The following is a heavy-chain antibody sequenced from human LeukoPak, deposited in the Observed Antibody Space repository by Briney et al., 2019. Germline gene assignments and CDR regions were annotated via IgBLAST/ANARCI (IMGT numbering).Heavy chain of an antibody. Sequence: SVKVSCKASGGTFSSYAISWVPQAPGQGLEWMGRIIPIFGTANYAQKFQGRVTITTDESTSTAYMELSSLRSEDTAVYYCARGLGDDILTGYYNLDYWGQGTLVTVSS. CDR3: ARGLGDDILTGYYNLDY. V-gene: IGHV1-69*05. D-gene: IGHD3-9*01. CDR2: IIPIFGTA. J-gene: IGHJ4*02. CDR1: GGTFSSYA.